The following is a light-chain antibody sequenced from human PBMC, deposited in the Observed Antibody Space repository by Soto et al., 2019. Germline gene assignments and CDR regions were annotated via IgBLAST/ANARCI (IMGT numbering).Light chain of an antibody. J-gene: IGKJ5*01. V-gene: IGKV3-20*01. CDR3: QQYGSSST. Sequence: EIVLTQSRGILPLSPGQRASLSFGASQSITSSFLAWYQHKPGHAPRLLIYGASSRAIGIPDRLSGTGSETDFTLTINRLEPEDFAVYYCQQYGSSSTFGQGTRLEI. CDR1: QSITSSF. CDR2: GAS.